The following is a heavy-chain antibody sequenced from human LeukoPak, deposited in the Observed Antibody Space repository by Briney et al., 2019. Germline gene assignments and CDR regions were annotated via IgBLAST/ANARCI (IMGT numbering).Heavy chain of an antibody. D-gene: IGHD6-19*01. Sequence: GGSLRLSCAASGFTFSSYGMHWVRQAPGKGLEWVAVISYDGSNKYYADSVKGRFTISRDSSKNTLYLQMNSLRAEDTAVYYCAKAIGIAVAGTWLDPWGQGTLVTVSS. V-gene: IGHV3-30*18. CDR1: GFTFSSYG. CDR3: AKAIGIAVAGTWLDP. CDR2: ISYDGSNK. J-gene: IGHJ5*02.